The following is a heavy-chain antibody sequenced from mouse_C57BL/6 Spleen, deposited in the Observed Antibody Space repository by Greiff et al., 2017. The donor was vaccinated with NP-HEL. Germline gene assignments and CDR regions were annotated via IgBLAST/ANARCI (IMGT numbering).Heavy chain of an antibody. D-gene: IGHD2-1*01. Sequence: QVQLQQSGAELVKPGASVKLSCKASGYTFTSYWMHWVKQRPGQGLEWIGMIHPNSGSTNYNEKFKSKATLTVDKSSSTAYMQLSSLTSEDSAVYYCARKGNNYAMDYWGQGTSVTVSS. CDR3: ARKGNNYAMDY. V-gene: IGHV1-64*01. J-gene: IGHJ4*01. CDR2: IHPNSGST. CDR1: GYTFTSYW.